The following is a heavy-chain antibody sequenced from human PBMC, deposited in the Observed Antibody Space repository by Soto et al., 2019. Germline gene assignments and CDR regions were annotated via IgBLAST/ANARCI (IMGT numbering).Heavy chain of an antibody. D-gene: IGHD5-18*01. J-gene: IGHJ4*02. CDR1: GFTFSSYG. CDR3: ARDSGYSYDEPHYYFDY. Sequence: QVQLVESGGGVVQPGRSLRLSCAASGFTFSSYGMHWVRQAPGKGLEWVAVIWYDGSNKYYADSVKGRFTISRDNSKNTLYLQMNSLRAEDTAVYYCARDSGYSYDEPHYYFDYWGQGTLVTVSS. V-gene: IGHV3-33*01. CDR2: IWYDGSNK.